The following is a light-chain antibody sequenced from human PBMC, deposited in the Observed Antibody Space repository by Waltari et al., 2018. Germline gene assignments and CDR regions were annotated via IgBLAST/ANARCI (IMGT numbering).Light chain of an antibody. CDR1: QSLVHSDGTTD. J-gene: IGKJ2*01. Sequence: DVVMTQSPLSLPVTLGQPASISCTPSQSLVHSDGTTDLNWFQQRPGQSPRPFIYKVSNRDSGVPDRFSGSGSGTDFRLKISRVEAEDVGVYFCMQGTHPMYTFGQGTKLEIK. CDR2: KVS. CDR3: MQGTHPMYT. V-gene: IGKV2-30*02.